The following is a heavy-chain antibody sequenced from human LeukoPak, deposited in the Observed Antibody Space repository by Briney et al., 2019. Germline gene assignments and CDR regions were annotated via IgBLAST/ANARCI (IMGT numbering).Heavy chain of an antibody. Sequence: ASVKVSCKASGYTFTSYGISWVRQAPGQGLEWMGWISAYNGNTNYAQKLQGRVTMTTDTSTSTAYMELRSLRSDDTAVYYCARAWSGYPSPAYYYYYMDVWGKGTTVTVSS. J-gene: IGHJ6*03. CDR1: GYTFTSYG. CDR3: ARAWSGYPSPAYYYYYMDV. CDR2: ISAYNGNT. V-gene: IGHV1-18*01. D-gene: IGHD3-3*01.